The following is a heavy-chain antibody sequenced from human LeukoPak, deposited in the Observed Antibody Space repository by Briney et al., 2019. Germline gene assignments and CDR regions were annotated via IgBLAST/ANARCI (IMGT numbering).Heavy chain of an antibody. CDR3: AKETEVGSLFDN. Sequence: GGSLRLSCAASGFTFSNYAMSWVRQAPGKGLEWVSTISNSDDNTYYAESVKGRFTISRDNSKNTLYLQMNSLRAEDTAVYYCAKETEVGSLFDNWGQGTLVTVSS. CDR1: GFTFSNYA. J-gene: IGHJ4*02. V-gene: IGHV3-23*01. CDR2: ISNSDDNT. D-gene: IGHD1-26*01.